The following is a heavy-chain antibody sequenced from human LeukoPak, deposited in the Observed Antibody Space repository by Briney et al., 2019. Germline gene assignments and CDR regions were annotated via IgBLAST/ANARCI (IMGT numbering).Heavy chain of an antibody. J-gene: IGHJ4*02. D-gene: IGHD2-2*01. CDR1: GFTFSSYG. Sequence: GGSLRLSCAASGFTFSSYGMHWVRQAPGKGLEWAAVIWYDGSNKYYADSVKGRFTISRDNSKNTLYLQMNSLRAEDTAVYYCAKGYCSSTSCYFSGVGSFGPDYWGQGTLVIVSS. CDR2: IWYDGSNK. V-gene: IGHV3-33*06. CDR3: AKGYCSSTSCYFSGVGSFGPDY.